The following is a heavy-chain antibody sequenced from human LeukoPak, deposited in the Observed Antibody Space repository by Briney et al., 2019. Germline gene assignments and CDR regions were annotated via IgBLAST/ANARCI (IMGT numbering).Heavy chain of an antibody. V-gene: IGHV3-9*01. D-gene: IGHD3-10*01. CDR2: IPWNSGYI. Sequence: GGSLRLSCAASGFTFSSYNMNWVRQAPGKGLEWVSGIPWNSGYIGYADSVKGRFTISRDNAKNSLYLQMNSLRAEDTAFYYCAKVKYGSGSYYNSPLGNWGQGTLVTVSS. CDR3: AKVKYGSGSYYNSPLGN. J-gene: IGHJ4*02. CDR1: GFTFSSYN.